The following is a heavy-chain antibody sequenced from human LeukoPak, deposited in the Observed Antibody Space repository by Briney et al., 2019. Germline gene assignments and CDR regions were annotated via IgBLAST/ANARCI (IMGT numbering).Heavy chain of an antibody. D-gene: IGHD6-19*01. Sequence: SETLSLTCTVSGYSISSGSYYWSWIRQPAGKGLEWIGRIYTSGSTNYNPSLKSRVTISVDTSKNQFSLKLSSVTAADTAVYYCAREGGWLDVWGKGTTVTISS. CDR3: AREGGWLDV. CDR1: GYSISSGSYY. CDR2: IYTSGST. V-gene: IGHV4-61*02. J-gene: IGHJ6*04.